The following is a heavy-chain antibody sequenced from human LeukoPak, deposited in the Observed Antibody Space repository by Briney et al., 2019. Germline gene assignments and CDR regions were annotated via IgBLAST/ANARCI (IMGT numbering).Heavy chain of an antibody. CDR3: ASLAYYSFDY. D-gene: IGHD2-21*01. CDR2: IFYTGST. J-gene: IGHJ4*02. Sequence: SETLSLTCTVSGGSISSGDYYWSWIRQPPGKGLEWIGYIFYTGSTYYNPSLKSRVTISVDTSKNQFSLRLSSVTAADTAVYYCASLAYYSFDYWGQGTPVTVSS. V-gene: IGHV4-30-4*01. CDR1: GGSISSGDYY.